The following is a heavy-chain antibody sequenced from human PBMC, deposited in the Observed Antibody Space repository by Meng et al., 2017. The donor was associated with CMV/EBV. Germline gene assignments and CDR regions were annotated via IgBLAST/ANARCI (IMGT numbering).Heavy chain of an antibody. V-gene: IGHV1-2*02. CDR2: INPNSGGT. Sequence: ASVKVSCKASGYTFTGYYMHWVRQAPGQGLEWMGWINPNSGGTNYAQKFQGRVTMTRDTSISTAYMELSRLRSDDTAVYYCARDRRRRVKLRFPPEFDPWGQGTLVTVSS. CDR3: ARDRRRRVKLRFPPEFDP. D-gene: IGHD3-3*01. J-gene: IGHJ5*02. CDR1: GYTFTGYY.